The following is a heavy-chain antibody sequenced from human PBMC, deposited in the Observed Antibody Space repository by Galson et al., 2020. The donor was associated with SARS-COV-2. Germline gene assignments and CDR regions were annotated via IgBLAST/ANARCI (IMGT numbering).Heavy chain of an antibody. Sequence: SGPTLVKPTQTLTLTCTFSGFSLRTNGMRVSWIRQPPGKALEWLARIDWDDDKFYSTSLRTRLTISKDNSKNQVVLTRTNMDPVNTATYYCGRTVGYVVATGRYLESWGQGDRVT. CDR2: IDWDDDK. CDR3: GRTVGYVVATGRYLES. CDR1: GFSLRTNGMR. J-gene: IGHJ4*02. D-gene: IGHD1-1*01. V-gene: IGHV2-70*04.